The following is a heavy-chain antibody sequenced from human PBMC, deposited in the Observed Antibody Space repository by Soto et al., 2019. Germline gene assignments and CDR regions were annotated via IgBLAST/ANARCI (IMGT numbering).Heavy chain of an antibody. CDR2: VSASGRDT. CDR3: ARANSYYFDL. D-gene: IGHD2-8*01. Sequence: GGSLRLSCVASGFTFNAFGMRWVRQAPGKGLEWVSAVSASGRDTFYADSVQGRFIVSRDNSRNTIYLQMNSPRVEDTAKYFCARANSYYFDLWGRGTVVTVSS. CDR1: GFTFNAFG. V-gene: IGHV3-23*01. J-gene: IGHJ2*01.